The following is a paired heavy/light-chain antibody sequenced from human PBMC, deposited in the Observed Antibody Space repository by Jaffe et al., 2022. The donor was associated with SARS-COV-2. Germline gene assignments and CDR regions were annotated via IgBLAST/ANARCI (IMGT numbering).Light chain of an antibody. CDR1: QDISSH. CDR3: QQYSSFPQT. V-gene: IGKV1D-8*01. J-gene: IGKJ1*01. Sequence: VIWMTQSPSLLSASPGDIVTISCRVSQDISSHLAWYQQKPGKAPTLLIYDASTLQSGVPSRFIGSGSGTDFTLTISRLQSEDFATYYCQQYSSFPQTFGPGTKVEIK. CDR2: DAS.
Heavy chain of an antibody. CDR2: IYWDDDR. V-gene: IGHV2-5*02. D-gene: IGHD3-3*01. CDR3: AHTYWSFWTSGVNAAAYFHH. J-gene: IGHJ1*01. Sequence: QITLKESGPTMVKPTQALTLTCTVTGFSVNSNGVGVGWIRQTPGEALEWLALIYWDDDRRYSPSLKSRLIITRDPSKNQVVLTMNNVDPADTATYYCAHTYWSFWTSGVNAAAYFHHWGQGTLVTVSS. CDR1: GFSVNSNGVG.